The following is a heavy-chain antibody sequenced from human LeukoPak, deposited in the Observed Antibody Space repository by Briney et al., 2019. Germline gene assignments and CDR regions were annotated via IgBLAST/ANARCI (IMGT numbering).Heavy chain of an antibody. D-gene: IGHD6-19*01. CDR1: GFTFSGYA. J-gene: IGHJ4*02. Sequence: GGSLRLSCAASGFTFSGYAMSWVRHAPGKGLELVSAISGSGGSTYYADSVKGRFTISRDNSKNTLYLQMNSLRAEDTAVYYCAKGAVAGNQKPGGYWGQGTLVTVSS. V-gene: IGHV3-23*01. CDR2: ISGSGGST. CDR3: AKGAVAGNQKPGGY.